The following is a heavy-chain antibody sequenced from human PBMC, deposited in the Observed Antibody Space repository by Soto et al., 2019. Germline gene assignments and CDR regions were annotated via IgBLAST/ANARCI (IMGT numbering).Heavy chain of an antibody. CDR1: GLTFSNYS. J-gene: IGHJ3*02. Sequence: EVQLVESGGGLVQPGGSLRLSCAASGLTFSNYSMNWVRQAPGKGLEWVSSISSSSSYIYYADSVKGRFTISRDNAKNSLYLQMNSLRAEDTAVYYCARWSGGYCTNGVCFGAFDIWGQGTMVTVSS. D-gene: IGHD2-8*01. CDR3: ARWSGGYCTNGVCFGAFDI. V-gene: IGHV3-21*01. CDR2: ISSSSSYI.